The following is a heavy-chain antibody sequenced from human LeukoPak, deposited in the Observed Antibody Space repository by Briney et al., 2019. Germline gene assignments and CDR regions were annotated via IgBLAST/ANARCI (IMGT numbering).Heavy chain of an antibody. CDR2: IDHSGTT. CDR3: ARDLADATMVRGVSSGTFDI. Sequence: PSGTLSLTCTVSGGSVSSSNWWNWVRQPPGQGLEWTGEIDHSGTTYYSASLKSRVTISLDKSKNQFSLKLTSLTAADTAVYYCARDLADATMVRGVSSGTFDIWGQGTVVTVSS. J-gene: IGHJ3*02. CDR1: GGSVSSSNW. V-gene: IGHV4-4*02. D-gene: IGHD3-10*01.